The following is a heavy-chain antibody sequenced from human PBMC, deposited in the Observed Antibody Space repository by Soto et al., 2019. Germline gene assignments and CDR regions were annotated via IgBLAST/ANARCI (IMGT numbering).Heavy chain of an antibody. Sequence: PSETLSLTCAVSGVSISSGGYSWSWIRQPPGKGLEWIGYMYHSGSTYYNPSLKSRVTISVDTSKNQFSLKLSSVTAADTAVYYCASLWSGDYYYYGMDVWGQGTTVTVSS. D-gene: IGHD3-3*01. CDR1: GVSISSGGYS. CDR2: MYHSGST. J-gene: IGHJ6*02. V-gene: IGHV4-30-2*02. CDR3: ASLWSGDYYYYGMDV.